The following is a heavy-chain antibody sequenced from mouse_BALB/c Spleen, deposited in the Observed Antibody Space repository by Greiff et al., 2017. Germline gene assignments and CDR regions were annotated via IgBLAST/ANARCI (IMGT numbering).Heavy chain of an antibody. V-gene: IGHV14-1*02. CDR2: IDPENGNT. CDR3: ARGYDVDYYAMDD. J-gene: IGHJ4*01. Sequence: EVQLQQSGPELVKPGASVRISCKASGYTFTSYYMHWVKQRPEQGLEWIGWIDPENGNTIYDPKFQGKASITADTSSNTAYLQLSSLTSEDTAVYYCARGYDVDYYAMDDWGQGTSVTVSS. CDR1: GYTFTSYY. D-gene: IGHD2-2*01.